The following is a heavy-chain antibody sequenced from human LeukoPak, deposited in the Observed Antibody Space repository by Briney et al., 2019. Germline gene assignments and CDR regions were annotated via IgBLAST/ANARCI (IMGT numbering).Heavy chain of an antibody. CDR2: IIPIFGTA. D-gene: IGHD1-1*01. J-gene: IGHJ4*02. CDR3: ARDGTRVDY. Sequence: GASVKVSCKASGGTFSSYAISWVRQAPGQGLEWMGGIIPIFGTANYAQKFQGRVTITADESTSTAYMELSSLRSDDTAVYYCARDGTRVDYWGQGTLVTVSS. CDR1: GGTFSSYA. V-gene: IGHV1-69*13.